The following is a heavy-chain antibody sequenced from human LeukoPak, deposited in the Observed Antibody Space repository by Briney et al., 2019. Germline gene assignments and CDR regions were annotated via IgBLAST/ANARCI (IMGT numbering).Heavy chain of an antibody. CDR2: TSYDGSNR. CDR1: GFTFSSYG. J-gene: IGHJ4*02. V-gene: IGHV3-30*03. D-gene: IGHD3-10*01. CDR3: ARDLYYYGSGSFDY. Sequence: GGSLRLSCAASGFTFSSYGMHWVRQAPGKGLEWVAATSYDGSNRHYADSVKGRFTISRDNSKNTLYLQINSLRDEDTAVYYCARDLYYYGSGSFDYWGQGTLVTVSS.